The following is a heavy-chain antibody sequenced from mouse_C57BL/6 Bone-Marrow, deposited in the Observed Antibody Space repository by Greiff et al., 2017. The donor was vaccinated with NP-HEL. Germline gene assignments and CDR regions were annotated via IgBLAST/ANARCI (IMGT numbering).Heavy chain of an antibody. D-gene: IGHD2-5*01. CDR1: GFNIKDYY. J-gene: IGHJ1*03. Sequence: EVQLQQSGAELVRPGASVKLSCTASGFNIKDYYMHWVKQRPEQGLEWIGRIDPEDGDTEYAPKFQGKATMTADTSSNTAYLQLSSLTSEDTAVYYCTTVSYSNYRYFDVWGTGTTVTVSS. CDR3: TTVSYSNYRYFDV. CDR2: IDPEDGDT. V-gene: IGHV14-1*01.